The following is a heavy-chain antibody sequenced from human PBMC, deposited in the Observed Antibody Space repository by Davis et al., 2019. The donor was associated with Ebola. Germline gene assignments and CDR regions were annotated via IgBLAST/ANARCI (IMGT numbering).Heavy chain of an antibody. CDR3: ASYKGGYSDY. CDR2: ISSSSSYI. V-gene: IGHV3-21*01. CDR1: GFTFSSYS. J-gene: IGHJ4*02. Sequence: GESLKISCAASGFTFSSYSMNWVRQAPGKGLEWVSSISSSSSYIYYADSVKGRFTISRDNAKNSLYLQMNSLRAEDTAVYYCASYKGGYSDYWGQGTLVTVSS. D-gene: IGHD5-12*01.